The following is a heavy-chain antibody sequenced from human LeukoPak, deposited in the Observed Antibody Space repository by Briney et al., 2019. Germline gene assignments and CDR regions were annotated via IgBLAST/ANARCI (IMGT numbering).Heavy chain of an antibody. Sequence: SETLSLTCTVSGGSISSYYWSWIRQPPGKGLEWIGYIYYSGSTNYNPSLKSRVTISVDTSKNQFSLKLSSVTAADTAVYYCAKSPSQKGVDVWGQGTTVTVSS. CDR1: GGSISSYY. CDR3: AKSPSQKGVDV. J-gene: IGHJ6*02. V-gene: IGHV4-59*12. CDR2: IYYSGST.